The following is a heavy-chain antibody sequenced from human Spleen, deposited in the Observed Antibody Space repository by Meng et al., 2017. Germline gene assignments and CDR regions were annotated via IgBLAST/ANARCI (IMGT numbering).Heavy chain of an antibody. Sequence: ASVKVSCKPSGYNFPDYYIHWVRRAPGQGLEWMGRINPKSGDTHYAQKFQARVTMTGDTSISTAYMELSGLRSVDTAMYYCVRDEDISAAGKLFGDYWGQGTLVTVSS. D-gene: IGHD6-13*01. V-gene: IGHV1-2*06. CDR2: INPKSGDT. CDR3: VRDEDISAAGKLFGDY. J-gene: IGHJ4*02. CDR1: GYNFPDYY.